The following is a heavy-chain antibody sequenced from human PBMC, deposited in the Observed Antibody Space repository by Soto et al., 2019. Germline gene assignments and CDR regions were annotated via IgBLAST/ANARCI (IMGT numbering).Heavy chain of an antibody. V-gene: IGHV3-48*02. CDR1: GFTFRTYS. Sequence: EVQLVESGGGLVQPGGSLRLSCAAFGFTFRTYSMNWVRQAPGKGLEWVSYISESSTAIYYTDSVKGRFTISRDNAKNTLYLQMKSLRDEDTAVYYCASLQLGREENFVLWGQGTVVTVSS. CDR2: ISESSTAI. J-gene: IGHJ4*02. D-gene: IGHD1-1*01. CDR3: ASLQLGREENFVL.